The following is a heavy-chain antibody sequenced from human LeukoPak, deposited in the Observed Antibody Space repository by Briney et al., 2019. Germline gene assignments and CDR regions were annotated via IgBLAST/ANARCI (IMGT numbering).Heavy chain of an antibody. V-gene: IGHV1-18*01. J-gene: IGHJ4*02. CDR2: ISAYNGNT. CDR3: ARDFPSIVVVTAIPRFRSSDY. Sequence: ASVKVSCKASGYTFTSYGISWVRQAPGQGLEWMGWISAYNGNTNYAQKLQGRVTMTTDTSTSTAYMELRSLRSDDTAVYYCARDFPSIVVVTAIPRFRSSDYWGQGTLVTVSS. CDR1: GYTFTSYG. D-gene: IGHD2-21*02.